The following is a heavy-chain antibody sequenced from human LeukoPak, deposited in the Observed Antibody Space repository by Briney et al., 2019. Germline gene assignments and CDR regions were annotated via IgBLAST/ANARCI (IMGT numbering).Heavy chain of an antibody. CDR1: GYTFTGYY. Sequence: ASVKVSCKASGYTFTGYYMHWVRQAPGQGLEWMGWINPNSGGTNYAQKFQGRVTMTRDTSISTAYMELSRLRSDDAAVYYSARITGNNAFDIWGQGTMVTVSS. D-gene: IGHD1-20*01. J-gene: IGHJ3*02. CDR3: ARITGNNAFDI. CDR2: INPNSGGT. V-gene: IGHV1-2*02.